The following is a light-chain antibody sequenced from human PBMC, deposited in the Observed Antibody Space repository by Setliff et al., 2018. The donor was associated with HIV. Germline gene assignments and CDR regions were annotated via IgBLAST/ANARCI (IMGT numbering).Light chain of an antibody. V-gene: IGLV2-23*02. CDR2: EVS. CDR1: SSDVGSYNL. CDR3: CSYAGSRIFYV. J-gene: IGLJ1*01. Sequence: QSALTQPAPVSGSPGQSITISCTGTSSDVGSYNLVSRYQQHPGKAPKLMIYEVSKRPSGVSNRFSGSKSGNTASLTISGLQAEDEADYYCCSYAGSRIFYVFGTGTRSPS.